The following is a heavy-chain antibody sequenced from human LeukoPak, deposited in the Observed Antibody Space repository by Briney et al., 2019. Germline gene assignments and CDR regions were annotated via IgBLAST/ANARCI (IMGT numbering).Heavy chain of an antibody. V-gene: IGHV4-39*01. CDR3: ARQPRYSSGWYFDY. D-gene: IGHD6-19*01. CDR2: IYYSGST. Sequence: SETLSLTCTVSGGSISSSSYYWGWIRQPPGKGLEWIGSIYYSGSTYYNPSLKSRVTISVDTSKNQFSLKLSSVTAADTAVYYCARQPRYSSGWYFDYWGQGTLVTVSS. J-gene: IGHJ4*02. CDR1: GGSISSSSYY.